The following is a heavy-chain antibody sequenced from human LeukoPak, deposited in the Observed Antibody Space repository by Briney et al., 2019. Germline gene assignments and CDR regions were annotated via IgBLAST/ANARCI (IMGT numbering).Heavy chain of an antibody. CDR2: ISAYNGNT. D-gene: IGHD2-21*02. J-gene: IGHJ3*02. CDR1: GYTFTSYG. Sequence: GASVKVSCKASGYTFTSYGISWVRQAPGQGLEWMGWISAYNGNTNYAQKLQGRVTMTTDTSTSTAYMELRSLRSDDTAVYYCATVQPFYRGGDCWDVFDIWGQGTTVSVSS. V-gene: IGHV1-18*01. CDR3: ATVQPFYRGGDCWDVFDI.